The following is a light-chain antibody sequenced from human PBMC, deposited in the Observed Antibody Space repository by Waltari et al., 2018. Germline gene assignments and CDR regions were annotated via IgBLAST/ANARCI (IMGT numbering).Light chain of an antibody. CDR1: QRVGRN. CDR2: GAS. J-gene: IGKJ4*01. Sequence: EIVMTQSPATLSLSPGERATLSCRASQRVGRNLAWDQQKPGQAPRLPISGASNRATGIPARFSGSGYGTEFTLTISSLQSEDFAVYYCQQYNNWPPLTFGGGTTVEI. CDR3: QQYNNWPPLT. V-gene: IGKV3-15*01.